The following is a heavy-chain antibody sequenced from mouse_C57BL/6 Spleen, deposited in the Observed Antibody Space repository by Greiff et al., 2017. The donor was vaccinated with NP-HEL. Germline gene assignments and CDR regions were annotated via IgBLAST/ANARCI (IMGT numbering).Heavy chain of an antibody. D-gene: IGHD2-5*01. CDR2: INPNNGGT. CDR1: GYTFTDYY. CDR3: ATYSNYGFAY. V-gene: IGHV1-26*01. J-gene: IGHJ3*01. Sequence: VQLKQSGPELVKPGASVKISCKASGYTFTDYYMNWVKQSHGKSLEWIGDINPNNGGTSYNQKFKGKATLTVDKSSSTAYMELRSLTSEDSAVYYCATYSNYGFAYWGQGTLVTVSA.